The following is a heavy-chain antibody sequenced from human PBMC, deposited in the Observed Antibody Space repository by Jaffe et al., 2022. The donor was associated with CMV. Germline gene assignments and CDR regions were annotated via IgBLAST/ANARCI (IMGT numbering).Heavy chain of an antibody. Sequence: QVQLVESGGGVVQPGRSLRLSCAASGFTFSSYGMHWVRQAPGKGLEWVAVIWYDGSNKYYADSVKGRFTISRDNSKNTLYLQMNSLRAEDTAVYYCARVSGGNYYDSSGHLDYFDYWGQGTLVTVSS. CDR3: ARVSGGNYYDSSGHLDYFDY. V-gene: IGHV3-33*01. CDR1: GFTFSSYG. J-gene: IGHJ4*02. D-gene: IGHD3-22*01. CDR2: IWYDGSNK.